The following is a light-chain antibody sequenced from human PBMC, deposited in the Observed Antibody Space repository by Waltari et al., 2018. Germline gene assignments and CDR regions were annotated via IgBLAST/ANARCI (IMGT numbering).Light chain of an antibody. J-gene: IGKJ4*01. CDR3: QQYITTLT. CDR1: QTILYSPTNRNY. V-gene: IGKV4-1*01. Sequence: DFVMTQSPDSLAVSLGERATLNLTPSQTILYSPTNRNYLAWYQQRPGQPPKLLIYWASVRASGVPDRFSGSGSGTDFTLTISSLQPEDVAVYYCQQYITTLTFGGGTKVEIK. CDR2: WAS.